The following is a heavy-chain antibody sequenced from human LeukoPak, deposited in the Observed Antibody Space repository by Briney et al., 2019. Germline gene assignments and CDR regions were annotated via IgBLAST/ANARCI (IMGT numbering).Heavy chain of an antibody. CDR1: GFTVSSNY. CDR2: IYSGGST. V-gene: IGHV3-66*01. J-gene: IGHJ4*02. Sequence: GGSLRLSCAASGFTVSSNYMSWVRQAPEKGLEWVSVIYSGGSTYYADSVKGRFTISRDNSKNTLYLQMNSLRAEDTAVYYCASELAVGGLYYFDYWGQGTLVTISS. D-gene: IGHD6-19*01. CDR3: ASELAVGGLYYFDY.